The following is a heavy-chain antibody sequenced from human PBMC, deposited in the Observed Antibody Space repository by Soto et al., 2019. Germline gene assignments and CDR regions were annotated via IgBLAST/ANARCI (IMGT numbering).Heavy chain of an antibody. CDR1: GYSFNSYW. V-gene: IGHV5-51*01. CDR3: ALSIAAAENYHYGMDV. CDR2: IYPGDSHT. D-gene: IGHD6-13*01. Sequence: PGESLKISCKGSGYSFNSYWIGWVRQMPGKGLEWMGIIYPGDSHTRYGPSFQGQVTISADKSISTAYLQWGSLKASDTAMYYCALSIAAAENYHYGMDVWGQGTTVTVSS. J-gene: IGHJ6*02.